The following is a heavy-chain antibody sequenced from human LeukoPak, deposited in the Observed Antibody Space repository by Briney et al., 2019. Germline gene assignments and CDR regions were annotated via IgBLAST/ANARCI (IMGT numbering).Heavy chain of an antibody. CDR2: ISGSGGST. V-gene: IGHV3-23*01. D-gene: IGHD6-13*01. CDR3: AKDLGYSSPNHYYYGMDV. J-gene: IGHJ6*02. Sequence: PGGSLRLSCAASGFTFSSYAMTWVRQAPGKGLEWVSAISGSGGSTYYADSVKGRFTISRDNSKNTVYLQMNSLRAEDTAVYYCAKDLGYSSPNHYYYGMDVWGQGTTVTVSS. CDR1: GFTFSSYA.